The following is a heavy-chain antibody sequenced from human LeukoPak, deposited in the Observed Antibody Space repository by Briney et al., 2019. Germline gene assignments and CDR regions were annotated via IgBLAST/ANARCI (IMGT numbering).Heavy chain of an antibody. CDR2: IDPSDSYT. D-gene: IGHD3-10*01. CDR1: GYSFTSYW. Sequence: GESLRISCKGSGYSFTSYWISWVRQMPGKGLEWMGRIDPSDSYTNYSPSFQGHVTISADKSISTAYLQWSSLKASDTAMYYCARPLVVRGVIENRFDPWGQGTLVTVSS. J-gene: IGHJ5*02. CDR3: ARPLVVRGVIENRFDP. V-gene: IGHV5-10-1*01.